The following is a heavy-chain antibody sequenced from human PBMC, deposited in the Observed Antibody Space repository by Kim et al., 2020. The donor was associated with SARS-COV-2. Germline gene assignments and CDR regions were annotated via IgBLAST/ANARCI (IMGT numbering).Heavy chain of an antibody. CDR1: GDSVNNPTYY. Sequence: SETLSLTCTVSGDSVNNPTYYWSWIRQPPGKGLEWIGYMYNTENIKYNPSLKGRVTMSVDTSKNQFSLSLTSVTAAYTAVYYCARNWGYLVSGDPHFDYWGQGTLVTVSS. V-gene: IGHV4-61*01. J-gene: IGHJ4*02. CDR3: ARNWGYLVSGDPHFDY. D-gene: IGHD3-16*01. CDR2: MYNTENI.